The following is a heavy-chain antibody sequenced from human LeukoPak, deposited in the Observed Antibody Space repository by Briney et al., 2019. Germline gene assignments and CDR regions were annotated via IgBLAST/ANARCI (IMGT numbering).Heavy chain of an antibody. CDR1: GYTFTSYG. V-gene: IGHV1-18*01. CDR2: ISAYNGNT. CDR3: ARECYDSSGYYYFDY. D-gene: IGHD3-22*01. J-gene: IGHJ4*02. Sequence: GASVKVSCKASGYTFTSYGISWVRQAPGQGLEWMGWISAYNGNTNYAQELQGRVTMTTDTSTSTAYMELRSLRSDDTAVYYCARECYDSSGYYYFDYWGQGTLVTVSS.